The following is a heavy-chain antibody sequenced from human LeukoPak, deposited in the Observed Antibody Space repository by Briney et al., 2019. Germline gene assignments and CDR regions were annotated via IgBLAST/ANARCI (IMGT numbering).Heavy chain of an antibody. CDR1: GFTFSSYG. CDR2: ISYDGSNK. D-gene: IGHD1-26*01. V-gene: IGHV3-30*03. Sequence: GGSLRLSCAASGFTFSSYGMHWVRQAPGKGLEWVAVISYDGSNKYYADSVKGRFTISRDNSRNTLYLQMNSLRAEDTAVYYCARGGSYFPSWGRGTLVTVSS. J-gene: IGHJ5*02. CDR3: ARGGSYFPS.